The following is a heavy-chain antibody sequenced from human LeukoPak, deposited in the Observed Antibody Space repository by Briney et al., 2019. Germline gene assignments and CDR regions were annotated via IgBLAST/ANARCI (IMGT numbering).Heavy chain of an antibody. D-gene: IGHD6-25*01. V-gene: IGHV3-33*01. CDR3: ARDSSSGVRYFDY. Sequence: GSSLTLSCAASVYTFSNYDMHWVRQAPGKGLEWGAVIWYDASNKYYAYSVKGGHTITRDNSKNTLYLQNNRLRDEGTAVYYCARDSSSGVRYFDYWGQGTLVTVSS. CDR1: VYTFSNYD. J-gene: IGHJ4*02. CDR2: IWYDASNK.